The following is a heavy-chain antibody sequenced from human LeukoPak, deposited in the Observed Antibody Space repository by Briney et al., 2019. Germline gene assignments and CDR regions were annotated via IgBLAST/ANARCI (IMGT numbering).Heavy chain of an antibody. CDR1: GFTFSTYA. Sequence: GGSLRLSCAASGFTFSTYAMGWVRQAPGKGLEWVSGISGTGGSTYYADSVRGRFTISRDNSKNTLYLQMNSLTAEDTAVYYCAREPHNYYDSSGYYNYFDYWGQGTLVTVSS. CDR2: ISGTGGST. V-gene: IGHV3-23*01. CDR3: AREPHNYYDSSGYYNYFDY. D-gene: IGHD3-22*01. J-gene: IGHJ4*02.